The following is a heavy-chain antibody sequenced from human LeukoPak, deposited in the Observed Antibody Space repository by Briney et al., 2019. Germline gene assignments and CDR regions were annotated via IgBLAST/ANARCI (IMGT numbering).Heavy chain of an antibody. Sequence: GGSLRLSCATSGFTFSRFWMSWVRQAPGKGLEWVANIKQDGSEKNYADSVKGRFTISRDNAKSSLYLQMNSLRGEDTAVYYCASQPAAADIDYWGQGTLVTVSS. CDR1: GFTFSRFW. J-gene: IGHJ4*02. CDR3: ASQPAAADIDY. CDR2: IKQDGSEK. V-gene: IGHV3-7*03. D-gene: IGHD2-2*01.